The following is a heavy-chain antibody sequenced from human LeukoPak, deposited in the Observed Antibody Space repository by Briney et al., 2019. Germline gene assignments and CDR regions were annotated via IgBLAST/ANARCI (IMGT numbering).Heavy chain of an antibody. J-gene: IGHJ4*02. D-gene: IGHD4-17*01. CDR1: GFTFSDYP. CDR3: AKPTVTTNSRYFDS. V-gene: IGHV3-30-3*02. Sequence: GRSLRLSCAASGFTFSDYPMHWVRQTPGKGLEWVAVISYDGTNEYYADSVKGRFTISRDNSKNTLYLQMNGLKTKDTAVFYCAKPTVTTNSRYFDSWGQGTLVTVSS. CDR2: ISYDGTNE.